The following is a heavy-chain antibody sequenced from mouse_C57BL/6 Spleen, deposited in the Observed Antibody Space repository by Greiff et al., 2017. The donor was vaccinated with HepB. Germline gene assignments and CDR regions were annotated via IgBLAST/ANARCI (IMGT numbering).Heavy chain of an antibody. Sequence: VQVVESGPGLVAPSQSLSITCTVSGFSLTSYAISWVRQPPGKGLEWLGVIWTGGGTNYNSALKSRLSISKDNSKSQVFLKMNSLQTDDTARYYCARNDYYGSSYWFAYWGQGTLVTVSA. D-gene: IGHD1-1*01. V-gene: IGHV2-9-1*01. J-gene: IGHJ3*01. CDR1: GFSLTSYA. CDR3: ARNDYYGSSYWFAY. CDR2: IWTGGGT.